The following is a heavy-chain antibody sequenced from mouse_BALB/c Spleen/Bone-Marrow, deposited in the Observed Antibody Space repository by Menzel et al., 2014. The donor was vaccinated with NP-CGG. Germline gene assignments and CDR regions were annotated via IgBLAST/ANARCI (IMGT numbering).Heavy chain of an antibody. J-gene: IGHJ2*01. CDR1: GYTFTSYW. CDR2: IYPGDGDT. Sequence: QVQLKDSGAELARPGASVKLSCKASGYTFTSYWMQWVKQRPGQGLEWIGAIYPGDGDTRYTQKFKGKATLTADKSSSTAYMQLSSLASEDSAVYYCARGFPFDYWGQGTPLTVSS. CDR3: ARGFPFDY. V-gene: IGHV1-87*01.